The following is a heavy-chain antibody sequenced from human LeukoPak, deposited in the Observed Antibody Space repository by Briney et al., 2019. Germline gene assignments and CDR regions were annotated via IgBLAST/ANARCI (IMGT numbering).Heavy chain of an antibody. CDR2: VNRDGSET. J-gene: IGHJ6*02. CDR3: ARNNGMDV. CDR1: GFMFSSNW. Sequence: GGSLRLSCAASGFMFSSNWMTWVRQVPGRGPEWVANVNRDGSETYYLDSVKGRFTISKDNAKNSLYLQMNSLRAEDTALYHCARNNGMDVWGQGTTVIVSS. V-gene: IGHV3-7*03.